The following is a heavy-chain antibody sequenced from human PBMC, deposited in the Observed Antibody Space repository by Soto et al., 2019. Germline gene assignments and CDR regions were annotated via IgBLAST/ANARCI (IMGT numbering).Heavy chain of an antibody. Sequence: ASVKVSCKASGYTFTSYDFNWVRQATGQGLEWMGWMNPNSGNTGYAQKFQGGVTMTWNTSISTAYMELSSLRSDDTAVYYCARIGACPSRISRYFFDYWGQGTLVTVSS. CDR1: GYTFTSYD. CDR2: MNPNSGNT. J-gene: IGHJ4*02. V-gene: IGHV1-8*02. D-gene: IGHD2-15*01. CDR3: ARIGACPSRISRYFFDY.